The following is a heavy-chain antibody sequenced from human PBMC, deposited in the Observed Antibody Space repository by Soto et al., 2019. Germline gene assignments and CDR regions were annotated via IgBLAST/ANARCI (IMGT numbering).Heavy chain of an antibody. CDR2: IKTSTGTT. CDR3: ARGSLIHFDY. V-gene: IGHV3-48*02. CDR1: GFTFRGLA. Sequence: GGSLRLSCAASGFTFRGLAMNWVRQAPGKGLEWISYIKTSTGTTHYADSVKGRFTISRDNAKDSVYLQMNSLRDEDTAVYYCARGSLIHFDYWGQGALVTVSS. J-gene: IGHJ4*02.